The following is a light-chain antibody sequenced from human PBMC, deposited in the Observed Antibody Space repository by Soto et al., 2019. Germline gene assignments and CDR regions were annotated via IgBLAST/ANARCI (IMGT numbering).Light chain of an antibody. J-gene: IGKJ1*01. CDR2: KAS. CDR3: QQYNSYPWT. V-gene: IGKV1-5*03. CDR1: QTISSW. Sequence: DIQMTQSPSTLSASVGDRVTITCRASQTISSWLAWYQQKPGKAPKLLIYKASSLESGVSSRFSGSEPGTEFTLTIINLQSDDFATYYCQQYNSYPWTFGQGTRVEVK.